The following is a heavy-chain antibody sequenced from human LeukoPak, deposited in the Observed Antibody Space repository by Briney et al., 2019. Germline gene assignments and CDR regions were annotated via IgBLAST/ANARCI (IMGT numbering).Heavy chain of an antibody. J-gene: IGHJ6*04. CDR1: GFTFSSYT. V-gene: IGHV3-21*06. D-gene: IGHD3-9*01. Sequence: GGSLRLSCAVSGFTFSSYTINWVRQAPGKGLEWVSSISSGGTYTYYAESVKGRFTISRDNAKSLLYLQMNSLRAEDTAVYYCATDTLRYRMEVWGKGTTVTVSS. CDR2: ISSGGTYT. CDR3: ATDTLRYRMEV.